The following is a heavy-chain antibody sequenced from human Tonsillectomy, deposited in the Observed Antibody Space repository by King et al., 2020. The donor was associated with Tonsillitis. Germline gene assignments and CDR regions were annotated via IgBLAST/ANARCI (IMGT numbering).Heavy chain of an antibody. V-gene: IGHV4-59*12. CDR2: NYYTGNT. D-gene: IGHD2-2*02. CDR1: GVSINSYF. Sequence: QLQESGPGLVKPSETLSLTCTVSGVSINSYFWSWIRQSPGKGLWWIGNNYYTGNTNYNPSLKSRVTIAVDTSKNPLSLKLTSVTAADTAVYYCAREYTTVSWFDPWGQGTLVTVSS. J-gene: IGHJ5*02. CDR3: AREYTTVSWFDP.